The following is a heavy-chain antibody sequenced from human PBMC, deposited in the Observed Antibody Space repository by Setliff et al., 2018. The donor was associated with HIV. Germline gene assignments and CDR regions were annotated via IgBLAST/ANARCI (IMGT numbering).Heavy chain of an antibody. J-gene: IGHJ4*02. V-gene: IGHV4-34*01. Sequence: NPSETLSLTCGISGGSFSGFYWAWIRQPPGKGLEWIGEINYSGKTNKNPSLKSRVTISADTPRTQFSLNLISVTAADTAVYYCARATYGSRAGTGLYFDSWGQGALVTVSS. D-gene: IGHD6-6*01. CDR2: INYSGKT. CDR3: ARATYGSRAGTGLYFDS. CDR1: GGSFSGFY.